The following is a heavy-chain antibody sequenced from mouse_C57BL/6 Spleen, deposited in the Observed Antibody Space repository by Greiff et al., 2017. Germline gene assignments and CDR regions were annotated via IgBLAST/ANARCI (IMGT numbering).Heavy chain of an antibody. CDR1: GFTFSSYA. CDR3: ARDRWYASDF. V-gene: IGHV5-4*01. CDR2: ISDGGSFT. Sequence: EVKLMESGGGLVKPGGSLKLSCAASGFTFSSYAMTWVRQTPEKRLEWVATISDGGSFTYDPDHVKGLFTISRDNAKNNLYLQMSHLTSEDTAMYYCARDRWYASDFWGQGTTLTVSS. J-gene: IGHJ2*01. D-gene: IGHD1-1*02.